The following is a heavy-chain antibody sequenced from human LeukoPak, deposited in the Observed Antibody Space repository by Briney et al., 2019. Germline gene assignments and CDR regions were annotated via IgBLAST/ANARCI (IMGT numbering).Heavy chain of an antibody. D-gene: IGHD5-12*01. CDR3: ARGERVYSGYDYVAVAVQFDY. J-gene: IGHJ4*02. CDR2: IYHSGST. V-gene: IGHV4-4*02. Sequence: PSETLSLTCAVSGGSISSSNWWSWVRQPPGKGLEWIGEIYHSGSTNYNPSLKSRVTISVDKSKNQFSLKLSSVTAADTAVYYCARGERVYSGYDYVAVAVQFDYWGQGTLVTVSS. CDR1: GGSISSSNW.